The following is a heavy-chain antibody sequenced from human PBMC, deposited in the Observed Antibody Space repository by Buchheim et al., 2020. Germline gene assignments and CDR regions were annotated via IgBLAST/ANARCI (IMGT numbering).Heavy chain of an antibody. CDR1: GGSISSGGYY. J-gene: IGHJ2*01. V-gene: IGHV4-31*03. D-gene: IGHD4/OR15-4a*01. Sequence: QVQLQESGPGLVKPSQTLSLTCTVSGGSISSGGYYWSWIRQHPGKGLEWIGYIYYSGRTYYNPSLKSRVTLSVATSKNQFSLKLSSVTAADTAVYYCARGPPIYGGLNYWYFDLWGRGTL. CDR2: IYYSGRT. CDR3: ARGPPIYGGLNYWYFDL.